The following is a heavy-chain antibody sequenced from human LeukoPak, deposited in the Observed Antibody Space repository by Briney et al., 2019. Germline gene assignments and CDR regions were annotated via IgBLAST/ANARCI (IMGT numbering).Heavy chain of an antibody. Sequence: GGSLRLSCAASGFTFSTSWMHWVRQTPGKGLVWVSRLNSGGSSTTYADSVKGRFTISRDNAKNTLYLQMNSLRAEDTAVYYCARALGSASDYWGQGTLVTVSS. V-gene: IGHV3-74*01. CDR3: ARALGSASDY. CDR2: LNSGGSST. D-gene: IGHD1-26*01. J-gene: IGHJ4*02. CDR1: GFTFSTSW.